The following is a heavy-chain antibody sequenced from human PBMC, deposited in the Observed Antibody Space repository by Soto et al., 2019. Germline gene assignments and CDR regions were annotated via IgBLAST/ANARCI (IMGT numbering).Heavy chain of an antibody. J-gene: IGHJ5*02. CDR2: IYHSGST. Sequence: PSETLSLTCAVSGGSISSINWWSWVRQPPGKGLEWIGEIYHSGSTNYNPSLKSRVTILVDKPKNQFSLKLSSVTAADTAVYYCAKLRRGYSYGYIDPWGQGTLVTVSS. V-gene: IGHV4-4*02. CDR3: AKLRRGYSYGYIDP. CDR1: GGSISSINW. D-gene: IGHD5-18*01.